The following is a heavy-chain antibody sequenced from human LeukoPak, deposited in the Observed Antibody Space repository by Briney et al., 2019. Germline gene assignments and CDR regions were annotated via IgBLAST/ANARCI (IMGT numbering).Heavy chain of an antibody. V-gene: IGHV3-30-3*01. D-gene: IGHD5-18*01. CDR3: ARETDTSALDY. Sequence: HPGGSLRLSCAASGFTFSSYAMHWVRQAPGKGLEWVAVISYDGSNKYYADSVKGRFTISRDNSKNTLYLQMNSLRAEDTAVYYCARETDTSALDYWGQGTLVTVSS. CDR1: GFTFSSYA. CDR2: ISYDGSNK. J-gene: IGHJ4*02.